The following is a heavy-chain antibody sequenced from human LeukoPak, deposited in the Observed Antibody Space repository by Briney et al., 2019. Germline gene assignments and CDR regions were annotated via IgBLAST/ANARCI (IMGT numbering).Heavy chain of an antibody. D-gene: IGHD6-13*01. J-gene: IGHJ4*02. CDR1: GGSFSGYY. V-gene: IGHV4-34*01. CDR2: INHSGST. CDR3: ARSVYSSSWYFDY. Sequence: SETLSLTCAVYGGSFSGYYWSWIRQPPGKGLEWIGEINHSGSTNYNPSLKSRVTISVDTSKNQFSLKLSSVTAADTAVYYCARSVYSSSWYFDYWGQGTLVTVSS.